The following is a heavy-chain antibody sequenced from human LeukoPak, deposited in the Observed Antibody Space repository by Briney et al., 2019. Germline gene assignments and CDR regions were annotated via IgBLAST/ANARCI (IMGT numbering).Heavy chain of an antibody. J-gene: IGHJ6*02. CDR1: GFTFDDYA. V-gene: IGHV3-9*01. CDR3: AKDCRYGEDYFYGMDV. Sequence: PGGSLRLSCAASGFTFDDYAMHWDRQAPGKGLEWVSGISWNSGNIGYADSVKGRFTISRDNAKNSLFLQMNTLRAEDTALYYCAKDCRYGEDYFYGMDVWGQGTTVTVSS. CDR2: ISWNSGNI. D-gene: IGHD4-17*01.